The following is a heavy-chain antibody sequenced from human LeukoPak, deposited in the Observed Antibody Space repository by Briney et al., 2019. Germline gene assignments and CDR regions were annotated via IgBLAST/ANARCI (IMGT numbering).Heavy chain of an antibody. J-gene: IGHJ4*02. CDR1: GFTFSSYG. CDR3: AGRTVTTDYFDY. Sequence: SGGSLRLSCAASGFTFSSYGMHWVRQAPGKGLEWVAVISYDGSNKYYADSVKGRFTISRDNSKNTLYLQMNSLRAEDTAVYYCAGRTVTTDYFDYWGQGTLVTVSS. D-gene: IGHD4-17*01. V-gene: IGHV3-30*03. CDR2: ISYDGSNK.